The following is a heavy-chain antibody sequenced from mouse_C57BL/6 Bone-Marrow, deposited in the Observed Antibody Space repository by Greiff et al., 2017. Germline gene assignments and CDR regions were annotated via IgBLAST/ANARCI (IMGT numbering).Heavy chain of an antibody. D-gene: IGHD1-1*01. V-gene: IGHV5-9*01. CDR2: ISGGGGNT. CDR3: SRQVTTVLATKYFDV. J-gene: IGHJ1*03. CDR1: GFTFSSYT. Sequence: EVHLVESGGGLVKPGGSLKLSCAASGFTFSSYTMSWVRQTPGKRLQWVAAISGGGGNTYYPDSVKGRFTISGDNDKNILYLQMSSLRSEDSALYYFSRQVTTVLATKYFDVWGTGTTVTVSS.